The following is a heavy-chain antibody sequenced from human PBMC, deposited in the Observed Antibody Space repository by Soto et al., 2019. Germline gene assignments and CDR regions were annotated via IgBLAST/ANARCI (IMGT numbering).Heavy chain of an antibody. CDR1: GPPLRTYS. D-gene: IGHD6-13*01. CDR2: ISSSSSTI. J-gene: IGHJ4*02. V-gene: IGHV3-48*01. Sequence: SGGSLGLSRAAPGPPLRTYSMNRVPPAPGKGLEWVSYISSSSSTIYYADSVKSRFTISRDNAKNSLYLQMNSLRAEDTAVYYCARDRASHGSSWAINYWGQGTLVTVSS. CDR3: ARDRASHGSSWAINY.